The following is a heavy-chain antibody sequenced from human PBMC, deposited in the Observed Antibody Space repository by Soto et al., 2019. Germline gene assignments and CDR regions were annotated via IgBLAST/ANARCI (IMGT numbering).Heavy chain of an antibody. J-gene: IGHJ4*02. D-gene: IGHD3-9*01. V-gene: IGHV3-23*01. Sequence: SGFTFSSYAMSWVRQAPGKGLEWVSAISGSGGSTYYADSVKGRFTISRDNSKNTLYLQMNSLRAEDTAVYYCAKASNILTGHFDYWGQGTLVTVSS. CDR3: AKASNILTGHFDY. CDR1: GFTFSSYA. CDR2: ISGSGGST.